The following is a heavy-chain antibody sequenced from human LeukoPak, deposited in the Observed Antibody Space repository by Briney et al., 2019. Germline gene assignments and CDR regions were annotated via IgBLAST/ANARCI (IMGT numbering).Heavy chain of an antibody. D-gene: IGHD3-22*01. CDR1: GFTFSSYE. CDR2: ISSSGSTI. V-gene: IGHV3-48*03. CDR3: ASSGYYAYYYYGMDV. J-gene: IGHJ6*02. Sequence: GGSLRLSCAASGFTFSSYEMNWVRQAPGKGLEWVSYISSSGSTIYYADSVKGRFTISRDNAKNSLYLQMNSLGAEDTAVYYCASSGYYAYYYYGMDVWGQGTTVTVSS.